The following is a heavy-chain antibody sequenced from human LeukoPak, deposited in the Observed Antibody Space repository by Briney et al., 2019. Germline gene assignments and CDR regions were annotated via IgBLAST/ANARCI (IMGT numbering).Heavy chain of an antibody. CDR3: ARGSPVLRYFDWLSRNSNWFDP. J-gene: IGHJ5*02. Sequence: SETLSLTCTVSGYSISSGYYWGWIRQPPGKGLEWIGSIYHSGSTYYNPSLKSRVTISVDTSKNQFSLKLSSVTAADTAVYYCARGSPVLRYFDWLSRNSNWFDPWGQGTLVTVSS. CDR1: GYSISSGYY. D-gene: IGHD3-9*01. V-gene: IGHV4-38-2*02. CDR2: IYHSGST.